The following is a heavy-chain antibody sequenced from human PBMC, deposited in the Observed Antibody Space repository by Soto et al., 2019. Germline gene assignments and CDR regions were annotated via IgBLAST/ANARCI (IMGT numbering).Heavy chain of an antibody. Sequence: QITLKESGPTLVRPPQTLTLTCTFSGFSLTSVVGVGWIRQPPGKALEWLALIYWDDDKRYSPSLKNRLTITKDTPKNQVVLTMTNVGTVDTATYFCAHIDPEIVTVGGQGGFDYWGHGTLVTVSS. V-gene: IGHV2-5*02. CDR3: AHIDPEIVTVGGQGGFDY. CDR2: IYWDDDK. CDR1: GFSLTSVVG. J-gene: IGHJ4*01. D-gene: IGHD5-12*01.